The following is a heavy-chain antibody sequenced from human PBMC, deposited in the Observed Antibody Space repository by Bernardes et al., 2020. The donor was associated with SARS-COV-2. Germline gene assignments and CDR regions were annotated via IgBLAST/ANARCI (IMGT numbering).Heavy chain of an antibody. Sequence: GGSLRLSCAASGFTFSSYGMHWVRKAPGKGLEWVAVIWYDGSNKYYADSVKGRFTISRDNSKNTLYLQMNSLRAEDTAVYYCARASVRGNPPLDYYYYYGMDVWGQGTTVTVSS. J-gene: IGHJ6*02. CDR2: IWYDGSNK. CDR3: ARASVRGNPPLDYYYYYGMDV. CDR1: GFTFSSYG. V-gene: IGHV3-33*01.